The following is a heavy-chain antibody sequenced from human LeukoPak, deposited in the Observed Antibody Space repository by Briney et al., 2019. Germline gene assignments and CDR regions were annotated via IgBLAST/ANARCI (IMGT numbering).Heavy chain of an antibody. Sequence: ASVKVSCKASGYTFTSYDINWVRQATGQGLEWMGWMNPNSGNTGYAQKFQGRVTMTRNTSISTAYMELSSLRSEDTAVYYCATVIVAAAPFDHWGQGTLVTVSS. CDR3: ATVIVAAAPFDH. CDR1: GYTFTSYD. CDR2: MNPNSGNT. J-gene: IGHJ5*02. D-gene: IGHD6-13*01. V-gene: IGHV1-8*01.